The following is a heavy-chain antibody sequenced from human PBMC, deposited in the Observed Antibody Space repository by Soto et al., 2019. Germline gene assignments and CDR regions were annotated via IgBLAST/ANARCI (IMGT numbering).Heavy chain of an antibody. Sequence: ASVKVSCKASGYTFTSYDINWVRQATGQGLEWMGWMNPNSGNTGYAQKFQGRVTMTRNTSISTAYMELSSLRSEDTAVYYCARAVGHYAAFDFWGQGIMVTVSS. J-gene: IGHJ3*01. V-gene: IGHV1-8*01. CDR3: ARAVGHYAAFDF. CDR1: GYTFTSYD. CDR2: MNPNSGNT. D-gene: IGHD4-17*01.